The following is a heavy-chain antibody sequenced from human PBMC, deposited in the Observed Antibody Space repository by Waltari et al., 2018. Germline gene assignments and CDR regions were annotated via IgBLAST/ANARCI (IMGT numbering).Heavy chain of an antibody. CDR1: GYIFTTYW. CDR2: IYPGDSDT. Sequence: DVQLVQSGAVLKKPGESLKISCKASGYIFTTYWLGWVRQMPGKGLEWMGIIYPGDSDTRYSPSFQGQVTISADTSMTTAYLQWSSLKASDTAMYFCATLCSGGNCEDDHWGQGTLVTVSS. V-gene: IGHV5-51*01. J-gene: IGHJ4*02. CDR3: ATLCSGGNCEDDH. D-gene: IGHD2-15*01.